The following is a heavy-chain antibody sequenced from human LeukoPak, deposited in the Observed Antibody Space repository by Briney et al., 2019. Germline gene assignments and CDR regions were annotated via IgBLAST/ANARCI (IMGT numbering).Heavy chain of an antibody. Sequence: GSPRLPCSALGIHFNSLLMSWVRQAPGKGLGGVAHLKQDGSEKYYVDSVKGRFTISRDNAKNSLYLQMNSLRAEDTAVYYCARDDYYDSSGYYYYYGMDVWGQGTTVTVSS. D-gene: IGHD3-22*01. J-gene: IGHJ6*02. CDR2: LKQDGSEK. CDR1: GIHFNSLL. CDR3: ARDDYYDSSGYYYYYGMDV. V-gene: IGHV3-7*03.